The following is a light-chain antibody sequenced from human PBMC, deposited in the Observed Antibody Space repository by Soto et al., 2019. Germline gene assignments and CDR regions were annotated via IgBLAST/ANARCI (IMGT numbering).Light chain of an antibody. CDR1: QSIGTY. CDR2: AAS. J-gene: IGKJ1*01. V-gene: IGKV1-39*01. Sequence: DIQMTQSPSTLSASVGDRVTITCRASQSIGTYLNWYQQRPGKAPKLLIYAASSLQSGVPSRFSGSGSGTEFTLTISCLHPDDFATYYCQHYSSVWAFGQGTKVDIK. CDR3: QHYSSVWA.